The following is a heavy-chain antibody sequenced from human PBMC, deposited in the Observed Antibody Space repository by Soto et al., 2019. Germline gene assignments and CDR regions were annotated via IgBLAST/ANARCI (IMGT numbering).Heavy chain of an antibody. Sequence: SETLSLTCTVSGGSISSGGYYWSWIRQHPGKGLEWIGYIYYSGSTNYNPSLKSRVTISVDTSKNQFSLKLSSVTAADTAVYYCARYRSTSAALGFDYWGQGALVTVSS. J-gene: IGHJ4*02. V-gene: IGHV4-31*03. CDR3: ARYRSTSAALGFDY. D-gene: IGHD2-15*01. CDR1: GGSISSGGYY. CDR2: IYYSGST.